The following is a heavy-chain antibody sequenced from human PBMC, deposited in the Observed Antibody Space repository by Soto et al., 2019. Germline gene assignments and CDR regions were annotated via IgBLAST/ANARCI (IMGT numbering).Heavy chain of an antibody. CDR2: IYPGDSDT. D-gene: IGHD2-2*01. CDR3: AKYVATQHDAFDI. J-gene: IGHJ3*02. V-gene: IGHV5-51*01. CDR1: GYSFTTYW. Sequence: GESLKISCKGSGYSFTTYWIGWVRQMPGKGLEWMGIIYPGDSDTRYSPSFQGHVTISADKSTNTAYLQWSSLKASDTAMYYCAKYVATQHDAFDIWGQGTMVTVSS.